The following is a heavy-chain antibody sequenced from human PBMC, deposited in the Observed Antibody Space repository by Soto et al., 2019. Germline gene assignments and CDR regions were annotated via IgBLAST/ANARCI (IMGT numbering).Heavy chain of an antibody. CDR3: ARDAKEELGGHFDY. D-gene: IGHD3-10*01. CDR2: ISAYNGNT. V-gene: IGHV1-18*01. J-gene: IGHJ4*02. CDR1: GYSFTSYG. Sequence: GASVKVSCKACGYSFTSYGISWVRQAPGQGLEWMGWISAYNGNTNYAQKLQGRVTMTTDTSTSTAYMELRSLRSDDTAVYYCARDAKEELGGHFDYWGQGTLVTVSS.